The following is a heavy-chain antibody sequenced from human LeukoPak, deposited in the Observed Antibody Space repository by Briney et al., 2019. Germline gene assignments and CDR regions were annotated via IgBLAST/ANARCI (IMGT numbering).Heavy chain of an antibody. J-gene: IGHJ5*02. CDR1: GGSITSYY. CDR3: ARDLGYSGYINWFDP. V-gene: IGHV4-4*07. D-gene: IGHD5-12*01. Sequence: SETLSLTCTVSGGSITSYYWSWIRQSAGKGLEWIGRIYITGSTTYNPSLKSRVTMSLDTSKNQFSLKLSSVTAADTAVYYCARDLGYSGYINWFDPWGQGTLVTVSS. CDR2: IYITGST.